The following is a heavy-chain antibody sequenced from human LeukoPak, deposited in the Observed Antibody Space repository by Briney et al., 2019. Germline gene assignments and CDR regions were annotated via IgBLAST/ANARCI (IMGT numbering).Heavy chain of an antibody. D-gene: IGHD4-17*01. CDR3: ASLPLSTTVTTIYYYGMDV. CDR2: IKQDGSEK. Sequence: GGSLRLSCAASGFTFSSYWMSWVRQAPGKGLEWVANIKQDGSEKYYVGSVEGRFTISRDNAKNSLYLQMNSLRAEDTAVYYCASLPLSTTVTTIYYYGMDVWGQGTTVTVSS. CDR1: GFTFSSYW. J-gene: IGHJ6*02. V-gene: IGHV3-7*01.